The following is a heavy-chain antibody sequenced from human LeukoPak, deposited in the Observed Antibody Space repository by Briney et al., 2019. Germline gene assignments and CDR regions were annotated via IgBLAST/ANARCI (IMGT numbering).Heavy chain of an antibody. CDR1: GDSISSYY. V-gene: IGHV4-34*01. CDR2: INHSGST. D-gene: IGHD3-22*01. Sequence: ASETLSLTCTVSGDSISSYYWSWIRQPPGKGLEWIGEINHSGSTNYNPSLKSRVTISVDTSKNQFSLKLSSVTAADTAVYYCARGGTDSSGYYSSIWGQGTLVTVSS. CDR3: ARGGTDSSGYYSSI. J-gene: IGHJ4*02.